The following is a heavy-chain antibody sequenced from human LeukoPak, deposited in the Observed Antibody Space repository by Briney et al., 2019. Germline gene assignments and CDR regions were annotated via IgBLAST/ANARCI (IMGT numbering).Heavy chain of an antibody. Sequence: ASVKVSCKASGYTFTSYYMHWVRQAPGQGPEWMGIVNPSGGSTSYAQKFQGRVTMTRDTSTSTVYMELSSLRSEDTAVYYCARPPQAPHSSDYYYYMDVWGKGTTVTVSS. V-gene: IGHV1-46*01. CDR1: GYTFTSYY. CDR2: VNPSGGST. D-gene: IGHD6-25*01. J-gene: IGHJ6*03. CDR3: ARPPQAPHSSDYYYYMDV.